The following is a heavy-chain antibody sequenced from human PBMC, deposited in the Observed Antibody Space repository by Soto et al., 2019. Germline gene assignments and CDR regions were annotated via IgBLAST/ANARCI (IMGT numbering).Heavy chain of an antibody. Sequence: QLQLQESGPGLVKSSETLSLTCTVSGGSISSSSYYWGWIRQPPGKGLECIGSIFYSGSTYYNPSXXXRXTXXVNXSKXXXXXXXXXXXXXXXXXXXXXXXXXTVXGTIGIDYXXXGXXVTVSX. D-gene: IGHD6-19*01. CDR3: XXXXXTVXGTIGIDY. J-gene: IGHJ4*01. CDR2: IFYSGST. V-gene: IGHV4-39*01. CDR1: GGSISSSSYY.